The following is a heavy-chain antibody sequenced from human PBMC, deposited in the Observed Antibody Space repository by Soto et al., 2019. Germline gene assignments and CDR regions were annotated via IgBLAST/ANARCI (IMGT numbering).Heavy chain of an antibody. Sequence: ASVKVSCKASGYTFTTYSISWVRQAPGQALEWMGWISPYNGNTIYAQKLQGSLTMTTDTSTSTAYMELRSLRSDDTAVYFCARERPPYYDTNGRYSRSWFGPCGQGTLVTVSS. D-gene: IGHD3-22*01. CDR2: ISPYNGNT. CDR3: ARERPPYYDTNGRYSRSWFGP. V-gene: IGHV1-18*01. J-gene: IGHJ5*02. CDR1: GYTFTTYS.